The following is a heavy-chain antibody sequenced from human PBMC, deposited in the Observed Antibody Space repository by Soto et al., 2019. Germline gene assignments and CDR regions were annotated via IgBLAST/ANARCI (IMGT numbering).Heavy chain of an antibody. CDR2: ISSSGST. Sequence: QVQLQQSGPGLLKPSQILSLTCTVSGDSIGGVGYGNWIRQFPGRGLEWIGCISSSGSTYYNPALNNRISLSLDTSQNQFSLKLLSVTAADTAIYYCARSGVTGIVIPSHWFDPWGQGTLVTVSS. CDR1: GDSIGGVGY. D-gene: IGHD2-21*02. V-gene: IGHV4-31*03. CDR3: ARSGVTGIVIPSHWFDP. J-gene: IGHJ5*02.